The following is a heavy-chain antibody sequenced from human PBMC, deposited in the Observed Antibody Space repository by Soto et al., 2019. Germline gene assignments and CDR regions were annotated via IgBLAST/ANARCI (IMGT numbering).Heavy chain of an antibody. CDR2: ISSSSTI. Sequence: GGSLRLSCAASGFTLSSYSMNWVRQAPGKGLEWVSYISSSSTIYYADSVKGRFTISRDNAKNSLYLQMNSLRAEDTAVYYCARHPERIAQIGWFDPWGQGTLVTVSS. V-gene: IGHV3-48*01. CDR1: GFTLSSYS. J-gene: IGHJ5*02. CDR3: ARHPERIAQIGWFDP. D-gene: IGHD6-13*01.